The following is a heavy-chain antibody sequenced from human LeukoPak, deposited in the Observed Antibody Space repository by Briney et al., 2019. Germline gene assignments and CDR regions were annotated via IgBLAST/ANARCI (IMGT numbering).Heavy chain of an antibody. J-gene: IGHJ3*02. Sequence: SETLSLTCSVSAASIRSHYWSWIRQPPGKGLEWIVYIYHSGSRNYNPSLKSRVTISMDTSKNQFSLKLSSVTAADTAVYNCARRPVYDSSGFDIWGQGTTVTVSS. D-gene: IGHD3-22*01. V-gene: IGHV4-59*08. CDR2: IYHSGSR. CDR1: AASIRSHY. CDR3: ARRPVYDSSGFDI.